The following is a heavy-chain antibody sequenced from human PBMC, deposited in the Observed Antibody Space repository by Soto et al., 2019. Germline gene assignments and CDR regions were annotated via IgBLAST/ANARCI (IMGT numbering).Heavy chain of an antibody. Sequence: PGGSLRLYCAASGLTFNSYAMSWVRQAPGKGLEWVSAISGDGSSTYFADSGKGRFTISRDNSKNTLYLQMNSLRAEDTAVYYCAKDWEFDWPNYYFDYWGQGTLVTVSS. CDR2: ISGDGSST. CDR3: AKDWEFDWPNYYFDY. V-gene: IGHV3-23*01. D-gene: IGHD3-9*01. J-gene: IGHJ4*02. CDR1: GLTFNSYA.